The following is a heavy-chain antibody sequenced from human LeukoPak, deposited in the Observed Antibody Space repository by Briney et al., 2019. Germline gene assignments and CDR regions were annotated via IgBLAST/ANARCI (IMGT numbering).Heavy chain of an antibody. J-gene: IGHJ4*02. CDR3: ARDQADYFGYCSSTGCYNVLDY. Sequence: GASVKVSCKASGYTFTSYDINWVRQATGQGLEWMGWMNPNSGNTGYAQKLQGRVTMTTDTSTSTAYMELRSLRSDDTAVYYCARDQADYFGYCSSTGCYNVLDYWGQGTLVTVSS. CDR2: MNPNSGNT. V-gene: IGHV1-8*02. CDR1: GYTFTSYD. D-gene: IGHD2-2*02.